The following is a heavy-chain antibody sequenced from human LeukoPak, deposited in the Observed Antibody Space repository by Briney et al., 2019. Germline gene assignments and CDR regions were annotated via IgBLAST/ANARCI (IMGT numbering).Heavy chain of an antibody. V-gene: IGHV1-69*02. CDR3: AIRHDYGDYVGWLNY. CDR1: GGTFSSYT. Sequence: ASVKVSCKASGGTFSSYTISWVRQAPGQGLEWMGRIIPILGIANYAQKFQGRVTITADKSTSTAYMELSSLRSEDTAVYYCAIRHDYGDYVGWLNYWGQRTLVTVSS. D-gene: IGHD4-17*01. J-gene: IGHJ4*02. CDR2: IIPILGIA.